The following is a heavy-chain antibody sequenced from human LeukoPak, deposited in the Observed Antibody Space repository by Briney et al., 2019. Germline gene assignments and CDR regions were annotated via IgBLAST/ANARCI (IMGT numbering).Heavy chain of an antibody. J-gene: IGHJ4*02. CDR2: IYSGGST. CDR3: ARDPQYYYDSSGYLGY. V-gene: IGHV3-66*01. D-gene: IGHD3-22*01. Sequence: GGSLRLSCAASGFTVSSNYMSWVRQAPGKGLEWVSVIYSGGSTYYADSVKGRFTISRDNSKNTLYLRMNSLRAEDTAVYYCARDPQYYYDSSGYLGYWGQGTLVTVSS. CDR1: GFTVSSNY.